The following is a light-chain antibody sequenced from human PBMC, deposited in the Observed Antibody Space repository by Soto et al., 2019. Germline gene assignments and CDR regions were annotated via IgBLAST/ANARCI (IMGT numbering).Light chain of an antibody. J-gene: IGLJ1*01. CDR3: NSYTSKFTRV. V-gene: IGLV2-14*01. CDR1: SSNVGGYNY. CDR2: EVS. Sequence: QSALTQPASVSGSPGQSITISCTGTSSNVGGYNYVSWYQQHPGKAPKLIIYEVSNRPSGVSNRFSGSKSGNTASLTISGLQAEEEADYYCNSYTSKFTRVFGTGTNVTVL.